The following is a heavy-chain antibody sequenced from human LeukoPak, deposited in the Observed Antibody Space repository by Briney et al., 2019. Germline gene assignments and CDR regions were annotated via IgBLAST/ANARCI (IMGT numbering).Heavy chain of an antibody. J-gene: IGHJ4*02. D-gene: IGHD3-22*01. V-gene: IGHV3-48*04. CDR2: ISSSSSTI. CDR1: GFTFSSYA. CDR3: ARDRCYYDSSGCLDY. Sequence: GGSLRLSCAASGFTFSSYAMSWVRQAPGKGLEWVSYISSSSSTIYYADSVKGRFTISRDNAKNSLYLQMNSLRAEDTAVYYCARDRCYYDSSGCLDYWGQGTLVTVSS.